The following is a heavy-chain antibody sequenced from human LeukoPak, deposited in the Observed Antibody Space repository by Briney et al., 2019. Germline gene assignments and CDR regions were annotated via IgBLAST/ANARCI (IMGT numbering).Heavy chain of an antibody. CDR2: ITTRGYTM. CDR1: GFTFSDYY. CDR3: ARGQGGLDY. V-gene: IGHV3-11*04. Sequence: PGGSLRLSCAASGFTFSDYYMSWIRQTPGKGLEWVSYITTRGYTMYYADSVKGRFTISRDNAKNSLYLQMNSLRAEDTAVCYCARGQGGLDYWGQGTLVTVSS. J-gene: IGHJ4*02.